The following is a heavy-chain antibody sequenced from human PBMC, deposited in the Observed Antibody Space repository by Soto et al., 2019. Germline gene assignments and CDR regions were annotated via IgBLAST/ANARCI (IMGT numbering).Heavy chain of an antibody. D-gene: IGHD2-15*01. J-gene: IGHJ5*01. Sequence: SETLSLTCFVSGDSISTVDYFWAWIRQPPGQALEYIGYIYKSATTYYNPSFESRVAISLDTSKSQFSLNVTSVTAADTAVYFCARGRYCLTGRCFPNWFDSWGQGTLVTVS. CDR3: ARGRYCLTGRCFPNWFDS. V-gene: IGHV4-30-4*01. CDR1: GDSISTVDYF. CDR2: IYKSATT.